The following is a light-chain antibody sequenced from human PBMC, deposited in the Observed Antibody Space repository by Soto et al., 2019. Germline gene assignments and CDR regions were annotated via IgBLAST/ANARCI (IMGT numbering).Light chain of an antibody. CDR2: EVS. CDR3: SSYTSGSTYE. Sequence: QSALTQPSCVSGSPGQSVTISCTGTSSDVGGYNYVSWYQQHQGKAPKLMIYEVSNRPPGVSNRFTGSKSGNTASLTISGLQAEDEADYYCSSYTSGSTYEVGTGTKV. J-gene: IGLJ1*01. CDR1: SSDVGGYNY. V-gene: IGLV2-14*01.